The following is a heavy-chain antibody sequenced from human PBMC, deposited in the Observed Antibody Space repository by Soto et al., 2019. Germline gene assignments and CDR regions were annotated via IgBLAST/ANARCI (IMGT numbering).Heavy chain of an antibody. J-gene: IGHJ4*02. V-gene: IGHV1-8*01. CDR1: GYTFTSYD. D-gene: IGHD1-26*01. CDR2: MNPNSGNT. CDR3: ARETSGSYRLDY. Sequence: QVQLVQSGAEVKKPGASVKVSCKASGYTFTSYDINWVRQATGQGLEWMGWMNPNSGNTGYAQKXXGXFTMTRNTAISTAYMELSSLRSEDTAVYYCARETSGSYRLDYWGQGTLVTVSS.